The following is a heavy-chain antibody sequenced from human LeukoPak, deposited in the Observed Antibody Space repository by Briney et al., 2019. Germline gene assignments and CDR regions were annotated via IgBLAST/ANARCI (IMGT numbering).Heavy chain of an antibody. CDR1: GGSFSGYY. J-gene: IGHJ4*02. CDR2: INHSGST. Sequence: SETLSLTCAVYGGSFSGYYWGWIRQPPGKGLEWIGEINHSGSTNYNPSLKSRVAISVDKSKNLFSLNLTSVTAADTAVYYCVRGSGSYYYWGQGTLVTVSS. CDR3: VRGSGSYYY. D-gene: IGHD1-26*01. V-gene: IGHV4-34*01.